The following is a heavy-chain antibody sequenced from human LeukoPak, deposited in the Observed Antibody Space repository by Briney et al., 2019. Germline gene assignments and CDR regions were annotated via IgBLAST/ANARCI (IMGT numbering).Heavy chain of an antibody. CDR3: ARYDVGWYYFDY. CDR2: IYHSGST. J-gene: IGHJ4*02. V-gene: IGHV4-4*02. Sequence: GSLRLSCAASGFTFSSYAMSWVRQPPEKGLEWIGEIYHSGSTNYNPSLKSRVTISVDKSKNQFSLKLSSVTAADTAVYYCARYDVGWYYFDYWGQGTLVTVSS. D-gene: IGHD6-19*01. CDR1: GFTFSSYAM.